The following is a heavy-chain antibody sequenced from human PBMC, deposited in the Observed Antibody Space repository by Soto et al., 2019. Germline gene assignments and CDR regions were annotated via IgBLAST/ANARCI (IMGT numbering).Heavy chain of an antibody. J-gene: IGHJ4*02. Sequence: SVKVSCKASGGTFSSYAISWVRQAPGQGLEWMGGIIPIFGTANYAQKFQGRVTITADESTSTAYMELSSLRSEDTAVYYCARKSRSGYYLDYWGQGTLVTVSS. CDR2: IIPIFGTA. D-gene: IGHD3-3*01. CDR1: GGTFSSYA. V-gene: IGHV1-69*13. CDR3: ARKSRSGYYLDY.